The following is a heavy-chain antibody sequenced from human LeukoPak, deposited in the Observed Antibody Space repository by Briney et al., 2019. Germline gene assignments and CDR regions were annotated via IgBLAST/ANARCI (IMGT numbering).Heavy chain of an antibody. Sequence: TGGSLRLSCAASGFTFSSYEMNWVRQAPGKGLEWVSYISSSGSTIYYADSVKGRFTISRDNAKNSLYLQMNSLRAEDTAVYYCARDPREWDPLDYWGQGALVTVSS. CDR1: GFTFSSYE. J-gene: IGHJ4*02. CDR2: ISSSGSTI. V-gene: IGHV3-48*03. CDR3: ARDPREWDPLDY. D-gene: IGHD1-26*01.